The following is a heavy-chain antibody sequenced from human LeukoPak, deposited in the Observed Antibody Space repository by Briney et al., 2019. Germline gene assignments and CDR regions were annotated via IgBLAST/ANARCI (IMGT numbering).Heavy chain of an antibody. D-gene: IGHD5-12*01. CDR1: GGSISSYY. J-gene: IGHJ4*02. V-gene: IGHV4-34*10. CDR3: ARKSGYARDY. CDR2: INHSGSSA. Sequence: SETLSLTCTVSGGSISSYYWSWIRQPPGKGLEWIGEINHSGSSANTNPSLKSRVTMSVDMSKNQFSLKLSNVTAADTAVYYCARKSGYARDYWGQGNTVTVSS.